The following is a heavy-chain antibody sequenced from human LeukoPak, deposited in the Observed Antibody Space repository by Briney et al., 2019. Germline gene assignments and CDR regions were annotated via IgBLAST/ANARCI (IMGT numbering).Heavy chain of an antibody. CDR3: GREGSGWTIDY. J-gene: IGHJ4*02. D-gene: IGHD6-19*01. CDR2: INPSGGST. V-gene: IGHV1-46*01. Sequence: ASVKVSCKASGYTFTSYYMHWVRQAPGQGLEWMGIINPSGGSTSYAQKFQGRVTMTRDTSTSTVYMELSSLRSEDTAVYYCGREGSGWTIDYWGQGTLVTVSS. CDR1: GYTFTSYY.